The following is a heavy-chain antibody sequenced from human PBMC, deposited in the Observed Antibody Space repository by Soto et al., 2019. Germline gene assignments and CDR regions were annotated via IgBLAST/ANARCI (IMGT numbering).Heavy chain of an antibody. CDR3: AATTSIAIGFRD. CDR2: SSALNGFT. V-gene: IGHV1-18*01. CDR1: GFTFTNYG. D-gene: IGHD6-6*01. Sequence: QLQLVQSGSEVKKPGASVKVSCKTSGFTFTNYGFTWVRQAPGKGLEWMGWSSALNGFTNYAQDFQGRVTLTTDSSTSTAYMELRGLRSDDTAFYYCAATTSIAIGFRDWGQGTLVSVAS. J-gene: IGHJ4*02.